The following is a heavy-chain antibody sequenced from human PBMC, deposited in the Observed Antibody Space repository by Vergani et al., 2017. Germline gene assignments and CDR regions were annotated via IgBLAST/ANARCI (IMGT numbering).Heavy chain of an antibody. CDR1: GASVNSYY. J-gene: IGHJ4*02. D-gene: IGHD2-15*01. CDR2: VSFRGDT. V-gene: IGHV4-59*02. Sequence: QVKLQESGPGLVKPSETLSLTCTVSGASVNSYYWSWIRQPPGKGLEWMGYVSFRGDTLYDPSVKGRMTISRNTSSNQFSLYLTSVTAADTAVYYCASLSYCSGGSCLDYWGQGTLVTVSS. CDR3: ASLSYCSGGSCLDY.